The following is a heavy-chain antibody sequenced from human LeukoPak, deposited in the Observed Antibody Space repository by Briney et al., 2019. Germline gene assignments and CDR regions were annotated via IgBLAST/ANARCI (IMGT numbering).Heavy chain of an antibody. CDR2: ISGSGGGT. V-gene: IGHV3-23*01. CDR1: GFTFSSYA. CDR3: AKDDVYCGGGSCFGDLDS. Sequence: SGGSLRLSCAASGFTFSSYAMNWVRQAPGKGLEWVSAISGSGGGTYYADSVKGRFTISRDNSKNTLYLQMNSLRAEDTALYYCAKDDVYCGGGSCFGDLDSWGQGTLVTVSS. J-gene: IGHJ4*02. D-gene: IGHD2-15*01.